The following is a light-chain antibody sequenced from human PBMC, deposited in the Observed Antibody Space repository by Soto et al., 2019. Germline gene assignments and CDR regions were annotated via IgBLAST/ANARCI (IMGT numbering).Light chain of an antibody. Sequence: QSALTQPASVSGSPGQSITISCTGTSSYVGGYNYVSWYQQHPGKAPKLMIYDVSNRPSGVSNRFSGSKSGNTASLTISGLQAEDEADYYCSSYTSSSWKVFGTGTKVTVL. CDR3: SSYTSSSWKV. V-gene: IGLV2-14*01. CDR2: DVS. J-gene: IGLJ1*01. CDR1: SSYVGGYNY.